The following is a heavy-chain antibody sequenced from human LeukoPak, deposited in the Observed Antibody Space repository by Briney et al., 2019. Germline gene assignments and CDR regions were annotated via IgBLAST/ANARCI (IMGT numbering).Heavy chain of an antibody. V-gene: IGHV1-18*01. Sequence: GASVKVSCKASGYTFTSYPISWVRQAPGQGLEWMGWITTYNGNTNYAQKLQGRVTMNTDTSTSTAYMDLRGLRSDDTAVYYCARGYDYGDYVGDFDYWGQGTLVTVSS. D-gene: IGHD4-17*01. CDR3: ARGYDYGDYVGDFDY. CDR2: ITTYNGNT. J-gene: IGHJ4*02. CDR1: GYTFTSYP.